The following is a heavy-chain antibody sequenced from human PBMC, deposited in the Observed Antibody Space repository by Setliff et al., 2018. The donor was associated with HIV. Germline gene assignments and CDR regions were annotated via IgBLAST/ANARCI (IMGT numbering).Heavy chain of an antibody. CDR2: IFSTGST. Sequence: KPSETLSLTCSVSNSSISTYYWSWIRQPPGKGLEWIGYIFSTGSTDYNPSLKSRVTMSLDKSKKQFSLRLRSVTAADTAVYFCARHPYYSSNWYFDFWGRGALVTVSS. D-gene: IGHD3-10*01. V-gene: IGHV4-59*08. CDR1: NSSISTYY. J-gene: IGHJ2*01. CDR3: ARHPYYSSNWYFDF.